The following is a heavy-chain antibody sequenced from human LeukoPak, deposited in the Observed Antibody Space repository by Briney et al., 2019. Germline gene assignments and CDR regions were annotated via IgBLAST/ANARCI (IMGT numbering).Heavy chain of an antibody. Sequence: GASVKVSCKASGGTFSSYAISWVRQAPGQGLEWMGGIIPIFGTANYAQKFQGRVTITADESTSTAYMELSSLRSEDTAVYYCAADPGYCSGGSCFLKYTFDIWGQGTMVTVSS. CDR2: IIPIFGTA. CDR3: AADPGYCSGGSCFLKYTFDI. V-gene: IGHV1-69*13. D-gene: IGHD2-15*01. CDR1: GGTFSSYA. J-gene: IGHJ3*02.